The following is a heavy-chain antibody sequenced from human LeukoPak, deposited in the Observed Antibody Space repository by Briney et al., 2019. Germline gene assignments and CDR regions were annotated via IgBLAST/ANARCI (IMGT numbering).Heavy chain of an antibody. CDR2: VDHTGST. CDR1: DDSITMYY. D-gene: IGHD4-17*01. CDR3: ARAGYGDSDFDY. Sequence: SETLSLTCSVSDDSITMYYWTWIRQPPGKGLEWIGYVDHTGSTNFNPSLNGRVSISRDTTKNLFSLKLNSVTAADTAVYYCARAGYGDSDFDYWGQGTLVTVSS. V-gene: IGHV4-59*08. J-gene: IGHJ4*02.